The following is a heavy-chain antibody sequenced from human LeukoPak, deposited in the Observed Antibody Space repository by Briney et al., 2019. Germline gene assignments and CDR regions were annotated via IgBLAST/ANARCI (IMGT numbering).Heavy chain of an antibody. CDR1: GDSINSGRHY. D-gene: IGHD6-13*01. CDR3: ARDRGNYFDY. V-gene: IGHV4-61*01. J-gene: IGHJ4*02. Sequence: SETLSLTCTVSGDSINSGRHYWSWIRQPPGKGLEWIAYIYYSGSAKYNPSLPSRVTISADGPRNEFSLRVTSVTAADTAVYYCARDRGNYFDYWGQGTLVTVSS. CDR2: IYYSGSA.